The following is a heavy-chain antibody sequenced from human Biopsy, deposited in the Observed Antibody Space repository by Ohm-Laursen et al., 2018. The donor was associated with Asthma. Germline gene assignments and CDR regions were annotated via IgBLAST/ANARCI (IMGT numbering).Heavy chain of an antibody. Sequence: SLRLSCTASGFTFDEYTMHWVRHAPGKGLEWVSGISWNSATIGYADSVEGRFTISRDNAKNSVFLHMDSLRPEDTAFYYCAKVRSDWVITESFDYWGQGVLVTVSS. CDR3: AKVRSDWVITESFDY. J-gene: IGHJ4*02. V-gene: IGHV3-9*01. CDR1: GFTFDEYT. CDR2: ISWNSATI. D-gene: IGHD3-22*01.